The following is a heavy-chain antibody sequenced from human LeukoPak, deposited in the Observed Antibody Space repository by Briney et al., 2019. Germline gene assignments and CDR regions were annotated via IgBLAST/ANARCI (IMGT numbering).Heavy chain of an antibody. CDR1: GGSIRSYY. J-gene: IGHJ4*02. D-gene: IGHD6-13*01. CDR3: ARVPIAAAPYFYY. Sequence: SETLSLTCTDSGGSIRSYYWSWIRQPAWKGLEWIGRIYTSGSTNYNPSLKSRVTMSVDTSKNQFSLKLSSVTAADTAVYYCARVPIAAAPYFYYWGQGTLVTVSS. CDR2: IYTSGST. V-gene: IGHV4-4*07.